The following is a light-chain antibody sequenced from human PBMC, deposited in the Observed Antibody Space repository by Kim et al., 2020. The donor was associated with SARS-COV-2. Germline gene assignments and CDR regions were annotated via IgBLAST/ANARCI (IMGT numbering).Light chain of an antibody. V-gene: IGLV1-44*01. CDR1: SSNIGSKT. J-gene: IGLJ1*01. CDR2: SNN. CDR3: AAWDDSLNGYV. Sequence: QSVLTQRPSASGTPGQRVTISCSGSSSNIGSKTVNWYQQLPGTAPNLLIYSNNKRPSGVPERFSGYRSGTSVSLAIIGLQSEDEDDYYCAAWDDSLNGYVFGTVTKVTVL.